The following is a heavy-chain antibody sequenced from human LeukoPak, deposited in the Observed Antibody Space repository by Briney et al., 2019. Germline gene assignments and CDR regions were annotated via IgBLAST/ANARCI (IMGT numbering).Heavy chain of an antibody. Sequence: GGSLRLSCAASGFTFSSYAMSWVRQAPGKGLEWVSAISGSGGSTYYADSVKGRFTISRDNSKNTLYLQMNSLRAEDTAVYYCAKDGKWELRLGRFDYWGQGTLVTVPS. J-gene: IGHJ4*02. CDR3: AKDGKWELRLGRFDY. V-gene: IGHV3-23*01. CDR1: GFTFSSYA. CDR2: ISGSGGST. D-gene: IGHD1-26*01.